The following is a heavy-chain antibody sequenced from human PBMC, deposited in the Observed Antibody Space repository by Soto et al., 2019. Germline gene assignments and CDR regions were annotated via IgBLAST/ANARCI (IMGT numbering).Heavy chain of an antibody. CDR1: GFTFSSYG. J-gene: IGHJ6*03. V-gene: IGHV3-33*01. Sequence: GGSLRLSCAASGFTFSSYGMHWVRQAPGKGLEWVAVIWYDGSNKYYADSVKGRFTISRDNSKNTLYLQMNSLRAEDTAVYYCASGELDYYYYYMDVWGKGTTVTVSS. CDR3: ASGELDYYYYYMDV. D-gene: IGHD2-21*01. CDR2: IWYDGSNK.